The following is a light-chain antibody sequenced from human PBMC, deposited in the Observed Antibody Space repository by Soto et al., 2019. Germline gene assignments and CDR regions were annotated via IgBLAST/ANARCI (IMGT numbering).Light chain of an antibody. Sequence: ENVLTQSPGTLSLSPGERVTLSYRASQSLSSGYLAWYQQKFRKAPRLLIYDASRRATGIPERLSGSGSGTDFTLPINGLEPEDFAVYYCQQYGSSPTFGLGTKVDIK. V-gene: IGKV3-20*01. CDR3: QQYGSSPT. CDR2: DAS. CDR1: QSLSSGY. J-gene: IGKJ1*01.